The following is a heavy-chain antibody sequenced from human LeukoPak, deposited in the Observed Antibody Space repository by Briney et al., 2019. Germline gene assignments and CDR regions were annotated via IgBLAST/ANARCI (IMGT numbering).Heavy chain of an antibody. CDR1: GYTFTSYD. V-gene: IGHV1-8*01. CDR2: MNPNSSNT. J-gene: IGHJ4*02. Sequence: ASVKVSCTASGYTFTSYDINWARQATGQGLEWMGWMNPNSSNTGYAQKFQGRVTMTRNTSISTAYMELSSLRSEDTAVYYCARAMWDRLLDYWGQGTLVTVSS. D-gene: IGHD1-26*01. CDR3: ARAMWDRLLDY.